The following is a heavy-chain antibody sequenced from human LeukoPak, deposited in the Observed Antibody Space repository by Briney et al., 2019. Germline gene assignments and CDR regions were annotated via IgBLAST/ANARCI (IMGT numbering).Heavy chain of an antibody. CDR1: GFTFSSYA. CDR3: AKDPVVVPAAMEVDNWFDP. V-gene: IGHV3-23*01. D-gene: IGHD2-2*01. CDR2: ISGSGGST. J-gene: IGHJ5*02. Sequence: GGSLRLSCAASGFTFSSYAMSWVRQAPGKGLEWVSAISGSGGSTYYADYVKGRFTISRDNSKNTLYLQMNSLRAEDTAVYYCAKDPVVVPAAMEVDNWFDPWGQGTLVTVSS.